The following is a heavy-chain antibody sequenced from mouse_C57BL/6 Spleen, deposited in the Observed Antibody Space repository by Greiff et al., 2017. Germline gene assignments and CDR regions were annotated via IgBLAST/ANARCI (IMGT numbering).Heavy chain of an antibody. CDR1: GYAFSSSW. Sequence: QVQLQQSGPELVKPGASVKISCKASGYAFSSSWMNWVKQRPGKGLEWIGRIYPGDGDTNYNGKFKGKATLTADKSSSTAYMQLSSLTSEDSAVYFCARVGDGRGYYFDYWGQGTTLTVSS. D-gene: IGHD1-1*01. J-gene: IGHJ2*01. CDR2: IYPGDGDT. CDR3: ARVGDGRGYYFDY. V-gene: IGHV1-82*01.